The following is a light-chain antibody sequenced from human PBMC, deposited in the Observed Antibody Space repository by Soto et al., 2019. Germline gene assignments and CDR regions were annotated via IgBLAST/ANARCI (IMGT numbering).Light chain of an antibody. J-gene: IGKJ2*02. V-gene: IGKV2-28*01. CDR1: QSLLHSNGYNY. CDR3: MQALQTRCT. Sequence: DIVMTQSPLSLPVTPGEPASISCRSSQSLLHSNGYNYLDWYLQKPGQSPQLLIYLGSNRASGVPHRFSGSGSGTDFTLKISRLEAEDVGVYYCMQALQTRCTFGQGTKLEIK. CDR2: LGS.